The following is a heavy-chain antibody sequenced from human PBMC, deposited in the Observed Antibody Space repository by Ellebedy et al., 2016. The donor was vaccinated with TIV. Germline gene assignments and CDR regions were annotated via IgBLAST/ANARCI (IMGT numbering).Heavy chain of an antibody. J-gene: IGHJ6*02. CDR3: ARGWLGSGMHV. D-gene: IGHD3-22*01. Sequence: SQTLSLTCAISGDSVSSNSATWNWIRQSPSGGLEWLGRTYYRSKWYNDYAVFVKSRITINPDTSKNQFSLQLNSVSPEDTAVYYYARGWLGSGMHVWGQGTTVTVSS. V-gene: IGHV6-1*01. CDR2: TYYRSKWYN. CDR1: GDSVSSNSAT.